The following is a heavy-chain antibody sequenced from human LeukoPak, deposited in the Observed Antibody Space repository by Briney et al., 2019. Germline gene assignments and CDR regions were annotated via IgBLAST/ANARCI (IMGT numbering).Heavy chain of an antibody. CDR1: GFTLSSSA. CDR3: ARAAGWFDP. CDR2: ISYDGSNK. Sequence: GGSLRLSCAASGFTLSSSAMHWVRQAPDKGLEWVAVISYDGSNKYYADSVKGRFTISRDNSKNTLYLQMNSLRVEDTAVYFCARAAGWFDPWGQGTLVIVSS. V-gene: IGHV3-30-3*01. J-gene: IGHJ5*02.